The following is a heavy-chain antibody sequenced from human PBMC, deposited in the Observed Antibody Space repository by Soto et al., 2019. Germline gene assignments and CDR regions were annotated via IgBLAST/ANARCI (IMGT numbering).Heavy chain of an antibody. CDR3: ARDTLDYYASSGYYWDY. D-gene: IGHD3-22*01. CDR1: GYTFTSYG. V-gene: IGHV1-18*04. Sequence: ASVKVSCKASGYTFTSYGISWVRQAPGQGLEWMGWISAYNGNTNYAQKLQGRVTMTTDTSTSTAYMELRSLRSDDTAVYYCARDTLDYYASSGYYWDYWGQGTLVTVSS. CDR2: ISAYNGNT. J-gene: IGHJ4*02.